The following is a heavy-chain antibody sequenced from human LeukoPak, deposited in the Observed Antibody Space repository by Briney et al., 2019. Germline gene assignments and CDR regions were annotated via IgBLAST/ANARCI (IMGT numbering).Heavy chain of an antibody. Sequence: ALVKVSCKASGYTFTTYAIHWVRQAPGQGLEWMGWINAGNGNTKYSQKFQGRVTITRDTSANTAYMELSSLRSEDMAVYFCARTIVGATTESYWGQGTLVTVSS. CDR1: GYTFTTYA. J-gene: IGHJ4*02. CDR3: ARTIVGATTESY. V-gene: IGHV1-3*03. CDR2: INAGNGNT. D-gene: IGHD1-26*01.